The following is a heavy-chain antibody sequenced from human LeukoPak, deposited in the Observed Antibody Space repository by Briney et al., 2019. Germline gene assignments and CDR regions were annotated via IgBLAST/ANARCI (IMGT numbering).Heavy chain of an antibody. J-gene: IGHJ3*02. CDR1: GDSITSSHW. CDR2: TYHSDYT. V-gene: IGHV4-4*02. Sequence: SGTLSLTCTVSGDSITSSHWWSWIRQSPGKGLEWIGNTYHSDYTNYNPSLKGRATISVDKSKNQLSLKVISVTAADTATYYCARDSKSTADAFDIWGQGTMVTVSS. CDR3: ARDSKSTADAFDI. D-gene: IGHD5/OR15-5a*01.